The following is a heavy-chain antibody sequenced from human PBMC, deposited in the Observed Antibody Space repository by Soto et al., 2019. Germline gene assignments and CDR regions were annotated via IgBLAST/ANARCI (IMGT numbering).Heavy chain of an antibody. CDR3: ARDRIGTSDY. D-gene: IGHD1-1*01. J-gene: IGHJ4*02. V-gene: IGHV3-30-3*01. CDR1: GFTFSSYA. Sequence: QVQLLESGGGVVRPGNSVRISCAASGFTFSSYAMHWVRQAPGKGLEGVSIISSDGNNKYYGDSVKGRFTISRDNSKNTLYLQMNSLRVEDTAVYYCARDRIGTSDYWGQGTLVAVSS. CDR2: ISSDGNNK.